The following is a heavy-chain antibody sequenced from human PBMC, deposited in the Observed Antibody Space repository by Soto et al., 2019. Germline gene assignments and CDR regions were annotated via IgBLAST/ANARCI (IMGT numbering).Heavy chain of an antibody. Sequence: ASVKVSCKASGYTFTSYDINWVRQATGQGLEWMGWMNPNSGNTGYAQKFQGRVTMTRNTSISTAYMELSSLRSEDTAVYYCARWVNTRLSSYYYYYMDAWGKGTTVPVSS. V-gene: IGHV1-8*01. CDR1: GYTFTSYD. CDR2: MNPNSGNT. CDR3: ARWVNTRLSSYYYYYMDA. D-gene: IGHD1-1*01. J-gene: IGHJ6*03.